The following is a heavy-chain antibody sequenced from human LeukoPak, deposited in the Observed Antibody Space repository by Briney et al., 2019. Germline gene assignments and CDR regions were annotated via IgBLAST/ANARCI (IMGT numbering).Heavy chain of an antibody. CDR3: ARDFWSGRNWFDP. CDR1: GGSISSSTYC. D-gene: IGHD3-3*01. V-gene: IGHV4-39*07. J-gene: IGHJ5*02. CDR2: MSYSGST. Sequence: SETLSLISTVSGGSISSSTYCWGWIRQPPGKGLEWIGSMSYSGSTYYNPSLSLKSRVTISLDTSKKQFSLKLSSVTAADTAVYYCARDFWSGRNWFDPWGQGTLVTVSS.